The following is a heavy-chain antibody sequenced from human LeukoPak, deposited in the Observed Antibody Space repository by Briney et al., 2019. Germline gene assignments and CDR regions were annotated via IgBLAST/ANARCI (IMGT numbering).Heavy chain of an antibody. CDR2: IYYSGST. J-gene: IGHJ4*02. Sequence: PSETLSLTCTVSGGSISSGDYYWSWIRQPPGKGLEWIGYIYYSGSTYYNPSLKSRVTMSVDTSKNQFSLKLSSVTAADTAVYYCAKELTYADYWGQGALVTVSS. V-gene: IGHV4-30-4*01. CDR1: GGSISSGDYY. D-gene: IGHD1-26*01. CDR3: AKELTYADY.